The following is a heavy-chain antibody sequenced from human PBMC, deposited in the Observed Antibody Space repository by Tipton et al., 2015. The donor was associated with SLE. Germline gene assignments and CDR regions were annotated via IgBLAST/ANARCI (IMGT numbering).Heavy chain of an antibody. D-gene: IGHD2/OR15-2a*01. V-gene: IGHV4-39*07. Sequence: TLSLTCTVSGGSMSSSHDFWGWIRQPPGKGLQWIGTMFYGDSGGAYYSPSLKSRVTISLDTSKNQFSLRLSSVTAADTAVYFRVRRISMLQEISDSFDSWGRGTLVTVSS. CDR1: GGSMSSSHDF. J-gene: IGHJ4*02. CDR3: VRRISMLQEISDSFDS. CDR2: MFYGDSGGA.